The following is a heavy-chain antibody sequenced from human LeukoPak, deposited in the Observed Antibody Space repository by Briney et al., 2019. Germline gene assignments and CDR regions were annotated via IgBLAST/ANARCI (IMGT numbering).Heavy chain of an antibody. D-gene: IGHD3-10*01. CDR1: GSTFTTYW. Sequence: GESLKISCQGSGSTFTTYWFGWVRQMPGKGLEWVGIIYPGDSDTRYSPSFQGHVTISADKSISTAYLQWSSLKASDTAMYYCARRGKNYYGSGTYYWGQGTLVTVSS. J-gene: IGHJ4*02. V-gene: IGHV5-51*01. CDR3: ARRGKNYYGSGTYY. CDR2: IYPGDSDT.